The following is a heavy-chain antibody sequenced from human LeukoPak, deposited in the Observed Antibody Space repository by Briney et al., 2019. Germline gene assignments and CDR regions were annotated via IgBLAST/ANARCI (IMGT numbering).Heavy chain of an antibody. CDR3: ARVTMVRGVITPWHFDY. Sequence: ASVKVSCKASGYTFTSYGISWVRQAPGQGLEWMGWISAYNGNTNYAQKTQGRVTMTTDTSTSTAYMGLRSLRSEDTAVYYCARVTMVRGVITPWHFDYWGQGTLVTVSS. J-gene: IGHJ4*02. D-gene: IGHD3-10*01. V-gene: IGHV1-18*01. CDR2: ISAYNGNT. CDR1: GYTFTSYG.